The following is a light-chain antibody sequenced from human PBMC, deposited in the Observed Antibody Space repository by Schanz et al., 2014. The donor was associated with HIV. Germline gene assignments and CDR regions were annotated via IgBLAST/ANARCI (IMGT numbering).Light chain of an antibody. CDR1: QSVGGSQ. J-gene: IGKJ4*01. CDR3: QHYGDSRGT. CDR2: ATS. Sequence: EIVLTQSPGRLSLSPGERATLSCRASQSVGGSQLAWFQLKRGQPPRLLIYATSFRAVGIPDRFSGSGSVSYFTLTISGLEPDPFALSYCQHYGDSRGTFGALPEVDIK. V-gene: IGKV3-20*01.